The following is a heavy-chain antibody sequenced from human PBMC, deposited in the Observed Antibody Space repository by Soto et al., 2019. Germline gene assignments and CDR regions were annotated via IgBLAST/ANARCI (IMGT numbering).Heavy chain of an antibody. J-gene: IGHJ4*02. CDR1: GGSISRSTYH. Sequence: SETLSLTCTVSGGSISRSTYHWGWIRQPPGKGLEWIGTIYYSGSTYYNPSLKSRVTISIDTSKNQFSLTLSSVTAADTAVYYCARPEYSSSSAEYYFDYWGRGTLVTVPS. V-gene: IGHV4-39*01. CDR2: IYYSGST. D-gene: IGHD6-6*01. CDR3: ARPEYSSSSAEYYFDY.